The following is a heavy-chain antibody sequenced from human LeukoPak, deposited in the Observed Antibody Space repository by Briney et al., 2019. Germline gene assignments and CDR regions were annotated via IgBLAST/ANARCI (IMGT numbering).Heavy chain of an antibody. CDR2: VTGRGGTT. Sequence: GGSLRLSCAASGFTFSSYAMNWVRQAPGKGLEWVSGVTGRGGTTFYADSVRGRFTISRDNSKNTVYLQLNSLRAEDTAIYLCAKEGYSDSSGAFDSWGQGTLVTVSS. CDR3: AKEGYSDSSGAFDS. D-gene: IGHD3-22*01. J-gene: IGHJ4*02. V-gene: IGHV3-23*01. CDR1: GFTFSSYA.